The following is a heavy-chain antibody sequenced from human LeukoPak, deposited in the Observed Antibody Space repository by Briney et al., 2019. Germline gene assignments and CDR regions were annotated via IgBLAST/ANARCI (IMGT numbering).Heavy chain of an antibody. CDR2: IYHSGST. Sequence: SETLSLTCAVSGGSISSSYWWCWVRQPPGKGLEWSGEIYHSGSTNYNPSLKSRVTISVDKSKNQFSLKLSSVTAADTAVYYCARGKSYCTNGVCYTSYYFDYWGQGTLVTVSS. CDR3: ARGKSYCTNGVCYTSYYFDY. V-gene: IGHV4-4*02. CDR1: GGSISSSYW. D-gene: IGHD2-8*01. J-gene: IGHJ4*02.